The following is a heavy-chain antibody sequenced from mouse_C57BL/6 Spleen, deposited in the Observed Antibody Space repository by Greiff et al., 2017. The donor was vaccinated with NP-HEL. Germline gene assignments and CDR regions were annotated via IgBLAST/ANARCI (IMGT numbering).Heavy chain of an antibody. Sequence: SVQLSCKASGYTFTSYWMHWVKQRPGQGLEWIGEIDPSDSYTNYNQKFKGKSTLTVDKSSSTAYMQLSSLTSEDSAVYYCARDYYGSSKYFDVWGTGTTVTVSS. D-gene: IGHD1-1*01. CDR3: ARDYYGSSKYFDV. CDR2: IDPSDSYT. CDR1: GYTFTSYW. V-gene: IGHV1-69*01. J-gene: IGHJ1*03.